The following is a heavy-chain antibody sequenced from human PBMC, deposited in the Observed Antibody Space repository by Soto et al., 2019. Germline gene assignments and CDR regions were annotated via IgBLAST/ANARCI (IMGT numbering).Heavy chain of an antibody. V-gene: IGHV4-39*01. D-gene: IGHD3-3*02. CDR1: NASISASSCF. CDR3: ARRVVAYGRSDY. J-gene: IGHJ4*02. Sequence: LEILSLTCTVSNASISASSCFWDWIRQPPGKGLEWIGSIYYRGTTYYNPSLKSRVTMSVDTSKNQFSLNLSSVIAADTAVYFCARRVVAYGRSDYWGQGTLVTVSS. CDR2: IYYRGTT.